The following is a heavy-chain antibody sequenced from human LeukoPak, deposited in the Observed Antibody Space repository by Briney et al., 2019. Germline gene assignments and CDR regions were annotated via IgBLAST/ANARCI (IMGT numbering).Heavy chain of an antibody. V-gene: IGHV3-7*03. D-gene: IGHD2-2*01. CDR3: ARSNIVVVPAAIWFDY. Sequence: GGSLRLSCAASGFTFSSYWMNWVRQAPGKGLEWVANIKQDGSEKYYVDSVKGRFTISRDNAKNSLYLQMNSLRAEDTAVYYCARSNIVVVPAAIWFDYWGQATLVTVSS. CDR1: GFTFSSYW. CDR2: IKQDGSEK. J-gene: IGHJ4*02.